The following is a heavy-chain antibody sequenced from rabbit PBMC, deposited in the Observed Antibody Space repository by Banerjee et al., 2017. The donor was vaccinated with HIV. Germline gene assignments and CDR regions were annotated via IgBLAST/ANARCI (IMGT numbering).Heavy chain of an antibody. D-gene: IGHD6-1*01. Sequence: QQQLEESGGDLVKPGASLTLTCKASGIDFSSNAMCWVRQAPGKGLEWIACIYTGSSGSTYYASWAKGRFTISKTSSTTVTLQMTSLTAADTATYFCARYGNGAVQWESINLWGQGTLVTVS. V-gene: IGHV1S45*01. CDR3: ARYGNGAVQWESINL. J-gene: IGHJ4*01. CDR1: GIDFSSNA. CDR2: IYTGSSGST.